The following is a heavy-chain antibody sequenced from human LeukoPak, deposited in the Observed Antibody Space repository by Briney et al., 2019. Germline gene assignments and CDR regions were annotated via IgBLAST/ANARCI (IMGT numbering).Heavy chain of an antibody. V-gene: IGHV3-9*03. CDR1: GFTFDDYA. CDR3: AKDREGFLEWLFDY. D-gene: IGHD3-3*01. CDR2: ISWNCGSI. J-gene: IGHJ4*02. Sequence: GGSLRLSCAASGFTFDDYAMHWVRQAPGKGLEWVSGISWNCGSIGYADSVKGRFTISRDNAKNSLYLQMNSLRAEDMALYYCAKDREGFLEWLFDYWGQGTLVTVSS.